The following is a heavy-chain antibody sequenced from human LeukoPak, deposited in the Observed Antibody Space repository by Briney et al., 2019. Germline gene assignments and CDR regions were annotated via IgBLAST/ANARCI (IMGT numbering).Heavy chain of an antibody. Sequence: GASVKVSCKASGYTFTSYYMHWVRQAPGQGLEWMGIINPSGGSTSYAQKFQGRVTMTRDTSTSTVYMELSSLRSEDTAVYYCARSGGGSGWLYYFDYWGQGTLVTVSS. CDR1: GYTFTSYY. D-gene: IGHD6-19*01. CDR2: INPSGGST. V-gene: IGHV1-46*01. CDR3: ARSGGGSGWLYYFDY. J-gene: IGHJ4*02.